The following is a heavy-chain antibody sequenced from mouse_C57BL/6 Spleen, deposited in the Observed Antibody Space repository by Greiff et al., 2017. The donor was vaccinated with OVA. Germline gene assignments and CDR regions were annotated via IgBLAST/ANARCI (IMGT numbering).Heavy chain of an antibody. CDR3: ASLSYYSNYGDFDY. D-gene: IGHD2-5*01. J-gene: IGHJ2*01. Sequence: LQESGAELARPGASVKMSCKASGYTFTSYTMHWVKQRPGQGLEWIGYINPSSGYTKYNQKFKDKATLTADKSSSTAYMQLSSLTSEDSAVYYCASLSYYSNYGDFDYWGQGTTLTVSS. CDR2: INPSSGYT. CDR1: GYTFTSYT. V-gene: IGHV1-4*01.